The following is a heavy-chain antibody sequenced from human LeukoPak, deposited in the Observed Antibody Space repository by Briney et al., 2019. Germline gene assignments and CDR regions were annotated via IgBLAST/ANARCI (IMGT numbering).Heavy chain of an antibody. CDR3: ARDLVTIFGARGFDY. Sequence: KPSETLSLTCTVSGGSISSGGYYWSWIRQHPGKGLEWIGYIYYSGSTYYNPSLKSRVTISVDTSKNQFSLKLSSVTAADTAVYYCARDLVTIFGARGFDYWGQGTLVTVSS. V-gene: IGHV4-31*03. CDR1: GGSISSGGYY. D-gene: IGHD3-3*01. J-gene: IGHJ4*02. CDR2: IYYSGST.